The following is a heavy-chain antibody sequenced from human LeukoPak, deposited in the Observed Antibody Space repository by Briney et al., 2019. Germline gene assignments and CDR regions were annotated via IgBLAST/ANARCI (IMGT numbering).Heavy chain of an antibody. CDR2: IFSSETT. CDR3: ARQTNRGAGNFDS. V-gene: IGHV4-39*01. Sequence: SETLSLTCTVSGDSISSSRYYWGWLRPAPGQGLEWIVSIFSSETTNYNPSLKSRVTISVDMSKNQLSLQLNSVTAADSAVYYCARQTNRGAGNFDSWGQGALVTVSS. D-gene: IGHD1-1*01. CDR1: GDSISSSRYY. J-gene: IGHJ4*02.